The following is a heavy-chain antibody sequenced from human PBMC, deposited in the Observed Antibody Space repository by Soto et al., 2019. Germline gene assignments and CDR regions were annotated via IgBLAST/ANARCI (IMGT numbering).Heavy chain of an antibody. J-gene: IGHJ4*02. Sequence: QVQLQESGPGLVKPSETLSLTCTVSGGSISSYHWNWIRQPPGKGLEWIGHVYYSGSTNYNPSLNSRVTISVDTSKNQFSLKLTSVTAADTAVYYCATAEYAYTFDSWGQGTLVTVSS. CDR3: ATAEYAYTFDS. CDR2: VYYSGST. CDR1: GGSISSYH. D-gene: IGHD2-2*01. V-gene: IGHV4-59*13.